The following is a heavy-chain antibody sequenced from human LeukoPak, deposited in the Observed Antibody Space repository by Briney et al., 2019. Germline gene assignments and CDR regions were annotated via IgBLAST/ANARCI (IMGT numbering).Heavy chain of an antibody. D-gene: IGHD2-2*01. V-gene: IGHV3-21*01. CDR2: ISSSSSFI. Sequence: GGSLRLSCAASGFTFSRYSMNWVRQAPGKGLEWVSSISSSSSFIYYADSVKGRFTISRDNAKNSLYLQMNSLRAEDTAVYYCARDPPLGACSTISCPHLDYWGQGTLVTVSS. J-gene: IGHJ4*02. CDR3: ARDPPLGACSTISCPHLDY. CDR1: GFTFSRYS.